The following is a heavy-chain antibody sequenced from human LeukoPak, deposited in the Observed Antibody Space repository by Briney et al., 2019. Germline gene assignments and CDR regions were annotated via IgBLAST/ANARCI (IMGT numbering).Heavy chain of an antibody. CDR1: GGSISDYY. CDR2: IYHSGTT. Sequence: SETLSLTCTVSGGSISDYYWSWIRQPPGKGLEWIGYIYHSGTTNYNPSLKSRVTISVDTSKNQFSLQLSSVTAADMAVYSCARGGCSSSSCYNYYHGLDVWGQGTRVTVSS. J-gene: IGHJ6*02. CDR3: ARGGCSSSSCYNYYHGLDV. V-gene: IGHV4-59*01. D-gene: IGHD2-2*02.